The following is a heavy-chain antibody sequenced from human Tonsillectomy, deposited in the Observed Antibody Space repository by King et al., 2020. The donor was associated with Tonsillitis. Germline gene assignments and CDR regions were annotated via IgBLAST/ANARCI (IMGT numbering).Heavy chain of an antibody. CDR1: GFTFSNAW. CDR2: IKSKTDGGTT. V-gene: IGHV3-15*01. J-gene: IGHJ6*02. CDR3: TTQTSGLAYYYGMDV. D-gene: IGHD5-12*01. Sequence: VQLVESGGGLVKPGGSLRLSCAASGFTFSNAWMSWVRQAPGKGLEWVGRIKSKTDGGTTDYAAPVKGRFTISRDDSKNTLYLQMNSLKTEDTAVSYCTTQTSGLAYYYGMDVWGQGTTVTVSS.